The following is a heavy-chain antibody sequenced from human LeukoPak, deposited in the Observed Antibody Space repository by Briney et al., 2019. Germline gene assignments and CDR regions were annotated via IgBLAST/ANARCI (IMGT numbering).Heavy chain of an antibody. D-gene: IGHD5-18*01. V-gene: IGHV1-8*02. Sequence: GASVKVSCKTSGYTFTGYYMHWVRQATGQGLEWMGWMNPNSGNTGYAQKFQGRVTMTRNTSISTAYMELSSLRSEDTAVYYCARDTAMVIYGMDVWGQGTTVTVSS. CDR1: GYTFTGYY. J-gene: IGHJ6*02. CDR2: MNPNSGNT. CDR3: ARDTAMVIYGMDV.